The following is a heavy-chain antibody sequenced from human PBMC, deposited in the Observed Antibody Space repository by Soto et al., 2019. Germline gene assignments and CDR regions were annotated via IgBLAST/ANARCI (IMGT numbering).Heavy chain of an antibody. CDR3: ARDRYSSGNWFDP. CDR1: GYTFTSYD. D-gene: IGHD6-19*01. J-gene: IGHJ5*02. CDR2: MNPNSGNT. V-gene: IGHV1-8*01. Sequence: GASVKVSCKASGYTFTSYDINWVRQATGQGLEWMGWMNPNSGNTGYAQKFQGRVTMTMNTSISTAYMELSSLRSEDTAVYYCARDRYSSGNWFDPWGQGTQVTVS.